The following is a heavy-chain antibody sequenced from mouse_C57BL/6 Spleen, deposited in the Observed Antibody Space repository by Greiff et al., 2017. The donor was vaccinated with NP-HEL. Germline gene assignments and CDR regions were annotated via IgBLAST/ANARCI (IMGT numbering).Heavy chain of an antibody. V-gene: IGHV1-76*01. J-gene: IGHJ2*01. CDR3: ARDGGLRRTNFDY. CDR2: IYPGSGNT. Sequence: QVQLQQSGAELVRPGASVKLSCKASGYTFTDYYINWVKQRPGQGLEWIARIYPGSGNTYYNEKFKGKATLTAEKSSSTAYMQLSSLTSEDSAVYFCARDGGLRRTNFDYWGQGTTLTVSS. CDR1: GYTFTDYY. D-gene: IGHD2-4*01.